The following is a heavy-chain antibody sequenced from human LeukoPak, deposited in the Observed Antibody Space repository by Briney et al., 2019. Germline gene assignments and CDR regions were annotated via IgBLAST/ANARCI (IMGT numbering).Heavy chain of an antibody. CDR2: IKEDGSDK. V-gene: IGHV3-7*01. Sequence: GGSLRLSCAASGFTFSSYWMSWVRQAPGKGLEWVANIKEDGSDKYYVDSVKGRFTISRDNAKNSLYLQMNSLRAEDTAVYYCARGKTAASGVFDYWGQGTLVTVSS. D-gene: IGHD6-13*01. CDR1: GFTFSSYW. J-gene: IGHJ4*02. CDR3: ARGKTAASGVFDY.